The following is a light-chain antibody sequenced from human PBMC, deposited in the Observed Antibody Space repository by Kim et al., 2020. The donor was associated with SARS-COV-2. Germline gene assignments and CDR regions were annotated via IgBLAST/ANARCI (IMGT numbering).Light chain of an antibody. J-gene: IGLJ2*01. Sequence: QSVTISCTGTSSDVGGYNYVSWYQQHPGKAPKLMIYEVSKRPSGVPDRFSGSKSGNTASLTVSGLQAEDEADYYCSSYAGSNNFRVFGGGTKVTVL. CDR3: SSYAGSNNFRV. CDR2: EVS. V-gene: IGLV2-8*01. CDR1: SSDVGGYNY.